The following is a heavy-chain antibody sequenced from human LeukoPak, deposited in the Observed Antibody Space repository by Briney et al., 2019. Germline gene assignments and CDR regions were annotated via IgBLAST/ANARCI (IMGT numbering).Heavy chain of an antibody. CDR2: IYLSGDT. J-gene: IGHJ5*02. D-gene: IGHD3-22*01. V-gene: IGHV4-61*03. CDR1: GGSVTRASNY. CDR3: ARADTYYYDSSGYPNGFDP. Sequence: AETLTLTCTVSGGSVTRASNYGTRIRQPPGKGLEWIGYIYLSGDTNYNPSLKNRVTISLDKSKNHFSLTLTSLTAADPALYYCARADTYYYDSSGYPNGFDPWRRGTLVTVSS.